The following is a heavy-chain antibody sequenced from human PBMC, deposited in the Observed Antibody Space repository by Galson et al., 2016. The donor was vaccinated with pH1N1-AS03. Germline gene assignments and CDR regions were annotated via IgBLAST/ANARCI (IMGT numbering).Heavy chain of an antibody. CDR3: ARGPVSYSNYWFPPPDY. CDR2: ISGNGVST. J-gene: IGHJ4*02. D-gene: IGHD6-13*01. Sequence: SLRLSCAASGFTFSSYAMYWDRQAPGKGLEYVSVISGNGVSTYYANSVKGRFTISRDNSKNTLYLQMGSLRAEDMAVYYCARGPVSYSNYWFPPPDYWGQGTLVTVSS. V-gene: IGHV3-64*01. CDR1: GFTFSSYA.